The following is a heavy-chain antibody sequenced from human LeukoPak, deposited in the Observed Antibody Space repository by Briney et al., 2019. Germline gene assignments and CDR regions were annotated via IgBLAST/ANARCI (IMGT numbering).Heavy chain of an antibody. J-gene: IGHJ4*02. D-gene: IGHD4-17*01. V-gene: IGHV4-34*01. Sequence: SETLSLTCAVYGGSFSGYYWSWIRQPPGKGLEWIGEINHSGSTNYNPSLKSRVTISVDTSKNQFSLKLSSVTAADTAVYYCASYGDSSPFDYWGQGTLVTVSS. CDR2: INHSGST. CDR3: ASYGDSSPFDY. CDR1: GGSFSGYY.